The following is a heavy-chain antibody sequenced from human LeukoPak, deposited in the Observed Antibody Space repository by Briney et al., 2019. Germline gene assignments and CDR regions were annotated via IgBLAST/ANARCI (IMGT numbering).Heavy chain of an antibody. Sequence: GGSLRLSCAASGFTFSTYAMSWVRQAPGKGLEWASAISYSGGNTYYADSGKGRFTISRDNSKNTLYLQMNSLRAEDTAVYYCAKGSSNSGYTFLDFWGQGTLVTVSS. J-gene: IGHJ4*02. CDR3: AKGSSNSGYTFLDF. V-gene: IGHV3-23*01. D-gene: IGHD5-12*01. CDR1: GFTFSTYA. CDR2: ISYSGGNT.